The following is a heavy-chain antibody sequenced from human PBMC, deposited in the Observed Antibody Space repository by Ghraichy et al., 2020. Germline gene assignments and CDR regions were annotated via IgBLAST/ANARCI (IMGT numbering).Heavy chain of an antibody. CDR1: GYTFTSYY. Sequence: ASVKVSCKASGYTFTSYYMHWVRQAPGQGLEWMGIINPSGGSTSYAQKFQGRVTMTRDTSTSTVYMELSSLRSEDTAVYYCARMLTYYGGNALDYYYGMDVWGQGTTVTVSS. J-gene: IGHJ6*02. CDR3: ARMLTYYGGNALDYYYGMDV. CDR2: INPSGGST. V-gene: IGHV1-46*01. D-gene: IGHD4-23*01.